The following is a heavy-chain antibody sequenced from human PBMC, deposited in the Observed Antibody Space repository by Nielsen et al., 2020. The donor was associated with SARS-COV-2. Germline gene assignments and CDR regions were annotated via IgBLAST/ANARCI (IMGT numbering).Heavy chain of an antibody. D-gene: IGHD1-26*01. J-gene: IGHJ6*03. CDR1: GFTFTTYS. CDR2: INSRATTV. CDR3: AREGLGSTYYMDV. V-gene: IGHV3-48*04. Sequence: GGSLRLSCSASGFTFTTYSMNWVRQTPGRGLEWISHINSRATTVYYADSVKGRFVVSRDNVRSSLFLQMNSLRGEDTAVYYCAREGLGSTYYMDVWGEGTTVTVSS.